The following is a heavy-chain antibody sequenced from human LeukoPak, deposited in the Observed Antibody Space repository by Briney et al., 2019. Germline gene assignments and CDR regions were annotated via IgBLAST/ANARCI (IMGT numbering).Heavy chain of an antibody. V-gene: IGHV4-4*07. CDR3: ARVGYGGGTWDDFDY. CDR2: IYTSGST. J-gene: IGHJ4*02. Sequence: SETLSLTCTVSGGSISSYYWSWVRQPAGKGLEWIGRIYTSGSTNYNPSLKSRVTMSVDTSKNQFSLKLSSVTAADTAVYYCARVGYGGGTWDDFDYWGQGTLVTVSS. CDR1: GGSISSYY. D-gene: IGHD2-15*01.